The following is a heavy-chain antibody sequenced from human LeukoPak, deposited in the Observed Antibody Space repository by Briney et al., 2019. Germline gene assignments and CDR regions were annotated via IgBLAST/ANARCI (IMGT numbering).Heavy chain of an antibody. V-gene: IGHV3-21*01. CDR3: ARGTTYGGHYFDY. D-gene: IGHD4-23*01. CDR2: ISSSSSYI. Sequence: GGSLRLSCAASGFTFSSYSMNWVPQAPGKGLEWVSSISSSSSYIYYADSVKGRFTISRDNAKNSLYLQMNSLRAEDTAVYYCARGTTYGGHYFDYWGQGTLVTVSS. J-gene: IGHJ4*02. CDR1: GFTFSSYS.